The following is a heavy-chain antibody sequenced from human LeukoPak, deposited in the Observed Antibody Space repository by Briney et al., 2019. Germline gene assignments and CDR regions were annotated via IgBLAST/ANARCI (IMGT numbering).Heavy chain of an antibody. CDR3: ARESSRTMVRGAQDY. CDR1: GYTFTSYG. V-gene: IGHV1-18*01. D-gene: IGHD3-10*01. J-gene: IGHJ4*02. CDR2: ISAYNGNT. Sequence: GASVKVSCKASGYTFTSYGISWVRQAPGQGLEWMGWISAYNGNTNYAQKFQGRVTMTTDTSTSTAYMELRSLRSDDTAVYYCARESSRTMVRGAQDYWGQGTLVTVSS.